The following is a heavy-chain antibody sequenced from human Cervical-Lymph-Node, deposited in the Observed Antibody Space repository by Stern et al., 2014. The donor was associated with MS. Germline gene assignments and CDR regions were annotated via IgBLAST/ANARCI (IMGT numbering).Heavy chain of an antibody. CDR2: ITTSGGAA. V-gene: IGHV3-23*04. CDR1: GFTFSNYA. D-gene: IGHD3/OR15-3a*01. Sequence: EDQLVESGGGLVQPGGSLRLSCAASGFTFSNYAMSWVRQAPGKGLEWVSSITTSGGAAYYADSVKGRFTISRDNFKNTLYLQMNSLSADDTAVYYCAKVFRWTALDYWGQGSLVTVSS. J-gene: IGHJ4*02. CDR3: AKVFRWTALDY.